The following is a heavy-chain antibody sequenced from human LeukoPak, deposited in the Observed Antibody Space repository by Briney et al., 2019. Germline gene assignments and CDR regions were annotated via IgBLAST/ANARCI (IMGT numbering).Heavy chain of an antibody. Sequence: GGSLRLSCAASGFTFSSYSMNWVRQAPGKGLEWVSSISSSSSYIYYADSVKGRFTISRDNAKNSLYLQMNSLRAEDTAVYYCAKVAHYYYYYMDVWGKGTTVTISS. CDR2: ISSSSSYI. CDR3: AKVAHYYYYYMDV. V-gene: IGHV3-21*04. J-gene: IGHJ6*03. CDR1: GFTFSSYS.